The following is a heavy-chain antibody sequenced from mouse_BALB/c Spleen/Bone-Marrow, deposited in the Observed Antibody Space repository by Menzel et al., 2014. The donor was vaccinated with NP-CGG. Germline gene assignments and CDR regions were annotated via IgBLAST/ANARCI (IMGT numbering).Heavy chain of an antibody. CDR3: ASDDYDGSWFAY. CDR2: IHPSDSET. J-gene: IGHJ3*01. Sequence: GAELVRPGASVKLSCKDSGYSFTNYWMNWMKQRPGQGLEWIGMIHPSDSETRLNQKFKDKATLTVDKSSSTAYIQLSSPTSEDSAVYYCASDDYDGSWFAYWGQGTLVTVSA. D-gene: IGHD2-4*01. CDR1: GYSFTNYW. V-gene: IGHV1-74*04.